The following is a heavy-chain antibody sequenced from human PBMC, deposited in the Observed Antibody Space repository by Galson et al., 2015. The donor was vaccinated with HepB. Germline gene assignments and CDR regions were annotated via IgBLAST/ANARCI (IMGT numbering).Heavy chain of an antibody. CDR1: GFTFSNAW. J-gene: IGHJ4*02. Sequence: SLRLSCAASGFTFSNAWMNWVRQAPGKGLEWVGRIKSKTDGGTTDYAAPVKGRFTISRDDSRNTLYLQMNSLKTEDTAVYYCAKGHYDILTGFDYWGQGTLVTVSS. CDR2: IKSKTDGGTT. D-gene: IGHD3-9*01. CDR3: AKGHYDILTGFDY. V-gene: IGHV3-15*07.